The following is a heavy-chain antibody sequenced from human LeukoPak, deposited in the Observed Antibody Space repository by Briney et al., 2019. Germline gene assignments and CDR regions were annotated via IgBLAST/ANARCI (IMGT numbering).Heavy chain of an antibody. D-gene: IGHD4-23*01. Sequence: GGTLRLSCAASGFTFSSYSMNWVRQAPGKWLECVSSISSSSSYIYYADSVQGRFTISRDNAKNSLYLQMNSLRAEDTAVYYCATGNYGGNGFDYWGQGTLVTVSS. CDR3: ATGNYGGNGFDY. J-gene: IGHJ4*02. V-gene: IGHV3-21*01. CDR1: GFTFSSYS. CDR2: ISSSSSYI.